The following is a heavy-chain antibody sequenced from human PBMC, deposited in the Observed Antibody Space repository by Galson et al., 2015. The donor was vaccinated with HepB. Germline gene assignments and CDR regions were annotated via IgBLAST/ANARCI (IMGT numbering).Heavy chain of an antibody. CDR3: ARDLMGDTAMAHYYYYGMDV. CDR1: GFTFSSYA. Sequence: SLRLSCAASGFTFSSYAMHWVRQAPGKGLEWVAVISYDGSNKYYADSVKGRFTISRDNSKNTLYLQMNSLRAEDTAVYYCARDLMGDTAMAHYYYYGMDVWGQGTTVTVSS. J-gene: IGHJ6*02. D-gene: IGHD5-18*01. CDR2: ISYDGSNK. V-gene: IGHV3-30*04.